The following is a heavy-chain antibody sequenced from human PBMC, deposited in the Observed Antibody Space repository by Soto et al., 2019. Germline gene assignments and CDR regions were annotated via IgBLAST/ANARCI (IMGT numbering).Heavy chain of an antibody. Sequence: QVQLVESGGGVVQPGRSLRLSCAASGFTFNKFGMHWVRQAPGKGLEWVALISNDGSSKCYADSVNGRFTISRDSSENTLYLQMNGLAPEETAVYYCVKARRSSWAFDYWGQGALVTVSS. D-gene: IGHD6-6*01. J-gene: IGHJ4*02. CDR2: ISNDGSSK. CDR1: GFTFNKFG. CDR3: VKARRSSWAFDY. V-gene: IGHV3-30*18.